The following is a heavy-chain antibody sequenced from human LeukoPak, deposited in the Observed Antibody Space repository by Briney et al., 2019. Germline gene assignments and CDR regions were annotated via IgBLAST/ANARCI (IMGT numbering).Heavy chain of an antibody. CDR3: ASATVTRSDYYYYMDV. J-gene: IGHJ6*03. CDR1: GGSISSYY. V-gene: IGHV4-59*12. CDR2: IYHSGST. Sequence: KPSETLSLTCTVSGGSISSYYWSWIRQPAGKGLEWIGEIYHSGSTNYNPSLKSRVTISVDKSKNQFSLKLSSVTAADTAAYYCASATVTRSDYYYYMDVWGKGTTVTVSS. D-gene: IGHD4-17*01.